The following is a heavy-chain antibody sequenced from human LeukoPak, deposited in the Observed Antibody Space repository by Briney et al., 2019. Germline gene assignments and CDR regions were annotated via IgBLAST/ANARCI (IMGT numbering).Heavy chain of an antibody. J-gene: IGHJ4*02. CDR3: ASGGRGLENFDY. V-gene: IGHV3-23*01. CDR2: VTPSGDPT. Sequence: GGSLRLSCAGSGFTFSTYGMNWVRQAPGKGLEWVSGVTPSGDPTYYADSVKGRFTISRDNSKNTLYLQMNSLRAEDTAVYYCASGGRGLENFDYWGQGTLVTVSS. D-gene: IGHD3/OR15-3a*01. CDR1: GFTFSTYG.